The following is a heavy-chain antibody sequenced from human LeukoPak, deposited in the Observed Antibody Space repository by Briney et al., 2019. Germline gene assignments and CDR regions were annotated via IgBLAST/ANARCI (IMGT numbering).Heavy chain of an antibody. CDR1: GFTFNRHV. J-gene: IGHJ4*01. D-gene: IGHD1-26*01. CDR2: ISGSGSTT. CDR3: ARARGATREGFDY. Sequence: GGSLRLSCAASGFTFNRHVMTWVRQAPGKGLEWVSAISGSGSTTYYADSVQGRFTISRDKSANMVYLQMSSLSAEDTALYYCARARGATREGFDYWGQGTPITVSS. V-gene: IGHV3-23*01.